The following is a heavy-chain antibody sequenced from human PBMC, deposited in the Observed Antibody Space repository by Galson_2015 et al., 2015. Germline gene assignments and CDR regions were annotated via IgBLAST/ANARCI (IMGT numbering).Heavy chain of an antibody. V-gene: IGHV3-30*18. CDR1: GFTFSGYG. CDR2: TSYVGSDT. Sequence: SLRLSCAASGFTFSGYGMHWVRQAPGKGLEWVAVTSYVGSDTSYADSVKGRFTISRDNSQNTVHLQMNSLRAEDTAFYYCAKDRVGASIGTLDFWGQGALVTVSS. J-gene: IGHJ4*02. D-gene: IGHD1-26*01. CDR3: AKDRVGASIGTLDF.